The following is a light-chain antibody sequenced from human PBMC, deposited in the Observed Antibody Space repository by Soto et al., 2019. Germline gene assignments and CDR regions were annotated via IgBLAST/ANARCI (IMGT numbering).Light chain of an antibody. J-gene: IGLJ1*01. CDR3: AAWDDSLDAYV. Sequence: QAVVTQPPSTSGTPGQRVTIACSGSSSNIGINNVNWYLHLPGTAPKLLIFNDNLRPSGVPDRFSGSKSGTSASLAITRLQSEDEANYYCAAWDDSLDAYVFGAGTKVTVL. CDR1: SSNIGINN. CDR2: NDN. V-gene: IGLV1-44*01.